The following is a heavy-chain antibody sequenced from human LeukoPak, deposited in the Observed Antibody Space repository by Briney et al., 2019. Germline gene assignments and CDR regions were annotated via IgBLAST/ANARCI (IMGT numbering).Heavy chain of an antibody. D-gene: IGHD2-2*01. CDR2: IYSGGST. CDR1: GFTVSSNY. Sequence: PGGSLRLSCAASGFTVSSNYMSWVRQAPGKGLEWVSVIYSGGSTYYADSVKGRFTISRDNSKNTLYLQMNSLRAEDTAVYYCARYCSSNSCYLYAFDIWGQGTMVTVSS. CDR3: ARYCSSNSCYLYAFDI. J-gene: IGHJ3*02. V-gene: IGHV3-53*01.